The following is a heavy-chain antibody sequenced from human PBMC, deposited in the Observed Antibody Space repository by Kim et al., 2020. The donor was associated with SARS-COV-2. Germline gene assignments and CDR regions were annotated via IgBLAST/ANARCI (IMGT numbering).Heavy chain of an antibody. J-gene: IGHJ6*02. CDR2: ISGSGGST. V-gene: IGHV3-23*01. D-gene: IGHD3-9*01. CDR3: AKDLEAYDILTGGMDV. Sequence: GGSLRLSCAASGFTFSSYAMSWVRQAPGKGLEWVSAISGSGGSTYYADSVKGRFTISRDNSKNTLYLQMNSLRAEDTAVYYCAKDLEAYDILTGGMDVWGQGTTVTVSS. CDR1: GFTFSSYA.